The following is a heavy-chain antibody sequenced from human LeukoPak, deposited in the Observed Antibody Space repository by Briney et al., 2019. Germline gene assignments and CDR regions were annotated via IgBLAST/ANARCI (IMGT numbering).Heavy chain of an antibody. CDR2: IYYSGST. CDR1: GGSISSSSYY. J-gene: IGHJ3*02. Sequence: SETLSLTCTVSGGSISSSSYYWGWIRQPPGKGLEWIGSIYYSGSTYYNPSLKSRVTISVDTSKNQFSLKLTSVTAADTAVYYCARDVISHYDQIWGQGTMVTVSS. CDR3: ARDVISHYDQI. D-gene: IGHD3-3*01. V-gene: IGHV4-39*07.